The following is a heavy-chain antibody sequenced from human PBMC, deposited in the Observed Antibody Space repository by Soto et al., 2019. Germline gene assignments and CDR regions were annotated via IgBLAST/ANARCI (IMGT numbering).Heavy chain of an antibody. Sequence: GGSLRLSCAASGFTFSSYSMNWVRQAPGKGLEWVSSISSSSSYIYYADSVKGRFTISRDNAKNSLYLQMNSLRAEDTAVYYCARDPASHSSSWYSNAFDIWGQGTMVTVSS. D-gene: IGHD6-13*01. CDR1: GFTFSSYS. V-gene: IGHV3-21*01. CDR3: ARDPASHSSSWYSNAFDI. CDR2: ISSSSSYI. J-gene: IGHJ3*02.